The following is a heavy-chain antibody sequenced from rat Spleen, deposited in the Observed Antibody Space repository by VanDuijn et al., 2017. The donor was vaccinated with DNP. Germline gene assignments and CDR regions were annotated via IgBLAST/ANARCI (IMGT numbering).Heavy chain of an antibody. Sequence: QVQLMESGPGLVKPSETLSLTCTVSGFSLTSYHVSWVRQPPGKGLEWMGVIWGDGSTAYNSALKSRLSISRDTSKSQLFLKMSSLKTQDTATYYCARVDTIYWGQGVMVTVSS. CDR2: IWGDGST. D-gene: IGHD2-1*01. J-gene: IGHJ2*01. CDR3: ARVDTIY. V-gene: IGHV2-32*01. CDR1: GFSLTSYH.